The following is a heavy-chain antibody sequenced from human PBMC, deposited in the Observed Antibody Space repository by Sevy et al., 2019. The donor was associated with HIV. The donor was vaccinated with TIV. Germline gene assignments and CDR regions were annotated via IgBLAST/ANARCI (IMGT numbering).Heavy chain of an antibody. CDR2: IQFGGSSR. CDR1: GFTFSYSG. J-gene: IGHJ4*02. V-gene: IGHV3-30*02. Sequence: GGSLRLSCAASGFTFSYSGMHWVRQAPGKGLEWVTFIQFGGSSRYYAESVKGRFTILRDNTKNTLYLQMNSLRRDDTAVYYCAKNTAAVGIGGFDYWGQGALVTVSS. CDR3: AKNTAAVGIGGFDY. D-gene: IGHD3-10*01.